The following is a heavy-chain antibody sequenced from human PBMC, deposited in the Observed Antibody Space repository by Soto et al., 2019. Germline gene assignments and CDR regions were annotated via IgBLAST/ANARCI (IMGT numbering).Heavy chain of an antibody. CDR2: ISGSGGST. CDR3: AKSKEHSSSSGGVAVAGTDAFDI. CDR1: GFTFSSYA. Sequence: GGSLRLSCAASGFTFSSYAMSWVRQAPGKGLEWVSAISGSGGSTYYADSVKGRFTISRDNSKNTLYLQMNSLRAEDTAVYYCAKSKEHSSSSGGVAVAGTDAFDIWGQGTMVTVSS. V-gene: IGHV3-23*01. D-gene: IGHD6-19*01. J-gene: IGHJ3*02.